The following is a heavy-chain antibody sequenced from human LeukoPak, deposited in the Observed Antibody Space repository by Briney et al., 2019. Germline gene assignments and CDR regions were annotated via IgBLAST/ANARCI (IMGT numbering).Heavy chain of an antibody. V-gene: IGHV3-48*01. CDR3: AKDPGLRGSYPY. CDR2: ISSSSSTI. J-gene: IGHJ4*02. CDR1: GFTFSSYS. D-gene: IGHD1-26*01. Sequence: GGSLRLSCAASGFTFSSYSMNWVRQAPGKGLEWVSYISSSSSTIYYADSVKGRFTISRDNSKNTLYLQMNSLRAEDTAVYYCAKDPGLRGSYPYWGQGTLVTVSS.